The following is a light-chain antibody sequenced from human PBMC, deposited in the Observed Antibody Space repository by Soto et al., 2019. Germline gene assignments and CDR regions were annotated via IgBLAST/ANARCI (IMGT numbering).Light chain of an antibody. CDR1: QIISSW. Sequence: IQRTQSPATLSASIGDRVTITCRSSQIISSWLAWYQQKPGQAPKLLXYDAYTLQSGVPSRYSGSGSGTEFTLTISNLQPDDFATYYCQQYESYSPWTFGQGTKV. CDR3: QQYESYSPWT. V-gene: IGKV1-5*01. J-gene: IGKJ1*01. CDR2: DAY.